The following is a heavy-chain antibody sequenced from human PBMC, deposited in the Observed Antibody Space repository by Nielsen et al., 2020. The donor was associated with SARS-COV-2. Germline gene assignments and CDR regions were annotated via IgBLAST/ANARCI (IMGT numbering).Heavy chain of an antibody. V-gene: IGHV3-64D*09. Sequence: GESLKISCSASGFTFSSYAMHWVRQAPGKGLEYVSAISSNGGSTYYADSVKGRFTISRDNSKNTLYLQMSSLRAEDTAVYNCVKGGGVPAAPVFDYWGQGTLVTVSS. CDR1: GFTFSSYA. D-gene: IGHD2-2*01. CDR2: ISSNGGST. CDR3: VKGGGVPAAPVFDY. J-gene: IGHJ4*02.